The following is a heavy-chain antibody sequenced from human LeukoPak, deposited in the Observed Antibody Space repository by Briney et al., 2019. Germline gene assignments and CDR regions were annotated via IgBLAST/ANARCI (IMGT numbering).Heavy chain of an antibody. CDR3: ASGYSGYGWAFDI. V-gene: IGHV4-4*02. Sequence: SETLSLTCAVSGGSISSSNWWSWVRQPPGKGLEWIGYIYYSGSTNYNPSLKSRVTISVDTSKNRFSLKLSSVTAADTAVYYCASGYSGYGWAFDIWGQGTMVTVSS. CDR2: IYYSGST. D-gene: IGHD5-12*01. CDR1: GGSISSSNW. J-gene: IGHJ3*02.